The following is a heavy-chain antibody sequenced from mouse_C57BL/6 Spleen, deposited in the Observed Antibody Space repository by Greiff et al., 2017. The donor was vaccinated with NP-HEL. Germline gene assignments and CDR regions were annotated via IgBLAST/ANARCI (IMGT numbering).Heavy chain of an antibody. J-gene: IGHJ2*01. CDR3: TSEAYYYGSSYHFDY. V-gene: IGHV5-9-1*02. CDR1: GFTFSSYA. CDR2: ISSGGDYI. Sequence: EVKLVESGEGLVKPGGSLKLSCAASGFTFSSYAMSWVRQTPEKRLEWVAYISSGGDYIYYADTVKGRFTISRDNARNTLYLQMSSLKSEDTAMYYCTSEAYYYGSSYHFDYWGQGTTLTVSS. D-gene: IGHD1-1*01.